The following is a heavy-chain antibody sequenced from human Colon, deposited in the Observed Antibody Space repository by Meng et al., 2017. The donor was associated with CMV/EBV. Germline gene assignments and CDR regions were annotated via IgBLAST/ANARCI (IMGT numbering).Heavy chain of an antibody. J-gene: IGHJ4*02. CDR1: CGSISTYS. Sequence: QVQLQESGPGLVTPSETLSLTCTVSCGSISTYSWSWIRQPAGEGLEWLGRISTNRNTDYNPSLNSRATIWLDTSNNQFSLKLTSVTAADTAVYYCVRGGYSGTQTGGVQEYWGQGTLVTVSS. V-gene: IGHV4-4*07. CDR2: ISTNRNT. D-gene: IGHD5-12*01. CDR3: VRGGYSGTQTGGVQEY.